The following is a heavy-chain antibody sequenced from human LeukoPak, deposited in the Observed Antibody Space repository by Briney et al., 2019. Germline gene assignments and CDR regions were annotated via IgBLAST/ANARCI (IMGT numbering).Heavy chain of an antibody. V-gene: IGHV3-48*04. Sequence: GGSLRLSCAASGFTFSSYSMNWVRQAPGKGLEWVSYISSSGSTIHYADSVKGRFTISRDNAKNSLYLQMNSLRAEDTAVYYCARDLGAPYYFDYWGQGTLVTVSS. CDR3: ARDLGAPYYFDY. CDR1: GFTFSSYS. D-gene: IGHD3-16*01. J-gene: IGHJ4*02. CDR2: ISSSGSTI.